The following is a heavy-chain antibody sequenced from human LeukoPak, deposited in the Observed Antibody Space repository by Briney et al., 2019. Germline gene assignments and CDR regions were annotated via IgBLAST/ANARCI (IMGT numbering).Heavy chain of an antibody. J-gene: IGHJ3*02. Sequence: PGGSLRLSCAASGFTFSRFGIHWVRQAPGKGLQWVALVSYDGSNKYYADSVKGRFTISRDNSKNTLYLQMNSLRAEDTAVYYCARGKALLWFGDPNGAFDIWGQGTMVTVSS. CDR3: ARGKALLWFGDPNGAFDI. CDR2: VSYDGSNK. CDR1: GFTFSRFG. D-gene: IGHD3-10*01. V-gene: IGHV3-30*05.